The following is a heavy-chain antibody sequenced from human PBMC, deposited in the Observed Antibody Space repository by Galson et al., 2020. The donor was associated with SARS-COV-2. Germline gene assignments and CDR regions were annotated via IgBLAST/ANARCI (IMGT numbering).Heavy chain of an antibody. Sequence: SETLSLTCTVSGGSISNYYWSWIRQPAGKGLEWIGRIYASGSTNYSPSLRSRVTMSVDTSKNQFSLKLTSVTAADTAVCYCAREGGWYYWYFDLWGRGTLVTVSS. CDR3: AREGGWYYWYFDL. CDR1: GGSISNYY. J-gene: IGHJ2*01. V-gene: IGHV4-4*07. CDR2: IYASGST. D-gene: IGHD6-19*01.